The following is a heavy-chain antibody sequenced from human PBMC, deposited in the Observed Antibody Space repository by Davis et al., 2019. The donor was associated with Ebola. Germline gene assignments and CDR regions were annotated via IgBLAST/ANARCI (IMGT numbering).Heavy chain of an antibody. CDR3: ARGAKSSSTSCYMNY. J-gene: IGHJ4*02. V-gene: IGHV3-33*08. Sequence: GESLKISCAASGFTFSSYGMHWVRQAPGKGLEWVAVIWYDGSNKYYADSVKGRFTISRDNSKNTLYLQMNSLRAEDTAVYYCARGAKSSSTSCYMNYWGQGTLVIVSS. CDR2: IWYDGSNK. D-gene: IGHD2-2*02. CDR1: GFTFSSYG.